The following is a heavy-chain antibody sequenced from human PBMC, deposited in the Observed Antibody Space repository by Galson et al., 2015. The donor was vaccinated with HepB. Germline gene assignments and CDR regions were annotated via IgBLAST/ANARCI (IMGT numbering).Heavy chain of an antibody. CDR2: MNPNSGTT. V-gene: IGHV1-8*01. D-gene: IGHD2-2*01. Sequence: SLKVSCKASGFTFTNYDINWVRQATGQGLEWMGWMNPNSGTTGYAQTFQGRLTMTRSISISTAYMELNSLRSEDTAVYYCARGRPCSSTSCFPFDAFHIWGQGTVVTVSS. J-gene: IGHJ3*02. CDR1: GFTFTNYD. CDR3: ARGRPCSSTSCFPFDAFHI.